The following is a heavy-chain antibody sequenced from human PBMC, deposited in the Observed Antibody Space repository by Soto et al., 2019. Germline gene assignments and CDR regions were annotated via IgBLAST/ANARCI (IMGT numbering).Heavy chain of an antibody. CDR3: SRDLGGSFIDF. D-gene: IGHD6-13*01. Sequence: QVHLVQSGSEVKKPGASVKISCKSSGYTFSGYGVTWVRQAPGQGLEWMGWIIVYDGDTNYAQKFQDRITLTIDTSTSTAYMELRILRSEDTAVYYCSRDLGGSFIDFWRQGTLVTVSS. CDR2: IIVYDGDT. CDR1: GYTFSGYG. V-gene: IGHV1-18*01. J-gene: IGHJ4*02.